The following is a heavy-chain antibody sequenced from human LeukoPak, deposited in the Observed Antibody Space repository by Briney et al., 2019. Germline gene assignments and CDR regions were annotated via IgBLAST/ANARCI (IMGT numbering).Heavy chain of an antibody. CDR3: ARDLAWGAFDY. CDR2: VSPPGGGT. J-gene: IGHJ4*02. CDR1: GFTFSAYE. V-gene: IGHV3-23*01. D-gene: IGHD7-27*01. Sequence: GGSLRLSCAASGFTFSAYEMNWVRQAPGKGLEWLSGVSPPGGGTYYADSVKGRFTISRDDSKNTLSLQMNSLRVEDTAVYYCARDLAWGAFDYWGQGTLVTVSS.